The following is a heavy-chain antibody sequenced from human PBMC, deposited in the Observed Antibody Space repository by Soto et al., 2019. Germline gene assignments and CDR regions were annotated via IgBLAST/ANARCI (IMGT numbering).Heavy chain of an antibody. D-gene: IGHD5-18*01. V-gene: IGHV3-23*01. J-gene: IGHJ4*02. CDR2: ISGSGGST. CDR3: AKDPYGGYSYGGGIDY. Sequence: EVQLLESGGGLVQPGGSLRLSCAASGSTFSSYAMSWVRQAPGKGLEWVSAISGSGGSTYYADSVKGRFTISRDNSKNTLYLQMNSLRAEDTAVYYCAKDPYGGYSYGGGIDYWGQGTLVTVSS. CDR1: GSTFSSYA.